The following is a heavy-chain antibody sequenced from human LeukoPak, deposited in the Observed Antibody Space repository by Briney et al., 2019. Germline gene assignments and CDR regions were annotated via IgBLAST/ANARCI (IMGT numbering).Heavy chain of an antibody. CDR3: ARDYYDSSV. J-gene: IGHJ3*01. CDR1: GGSISSGSYY. D-gene: IGHD3-22*01. Sequence: SETLSLTCTVSGGSISSGSYYWSWIRQPAGKGLEWIGRIYTSGSTNYNPSLKSRVTISVDTSKNQFSLKLSSVTAADTALYYCARDYYDSSVWGQGTMVTVSS. V-gene: IGHV4-61*02. CDR2: IYTSGST.